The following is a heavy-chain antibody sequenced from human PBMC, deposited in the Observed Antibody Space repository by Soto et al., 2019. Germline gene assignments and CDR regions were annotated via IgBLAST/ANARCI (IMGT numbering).Heavy chain of an antibody. Sequence: QVTVKESGPVLVKPTETLTLTCTVSGFSLSNAGLGVSWIRQPPGKALEWLAHIFSNDEKTYSTSLKSRLPISXHXSKSPVVPIMTNVDPVDTATYYCASTYTTSWYWFDPWGQGTLVTVSS. V-gene: IGHV2-26*04. CDR2: IFSNDEK. D-gene: IGHD6-13*01. CDR1: GFSLSNAGLG. J-gene: IGHJ5*02. CDR3: ASTYTTSWYWFDP.